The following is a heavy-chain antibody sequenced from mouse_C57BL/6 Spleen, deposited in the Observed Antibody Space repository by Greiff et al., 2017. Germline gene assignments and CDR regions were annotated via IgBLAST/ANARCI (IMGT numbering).Heavy chain of an antibody. CDR3: TRERATVVEY. D-gene: IGHD1-1*01. CDR1: GYTFTDYE. CDR2: IDPETGGT. V-gene: IGHV1-15*01. Sequence: QVQLQQSGAELVRPGASVTLSCKASGYTFTDYEMHWVKQTPVHGLEWIGAIDPETGGTAYNQKFKGKAILTADKSSSTAYMELRSRTSEDSAVYYCTRERATVVEYWGQGTTLTVSS. J-gene: IGHJ2*01.